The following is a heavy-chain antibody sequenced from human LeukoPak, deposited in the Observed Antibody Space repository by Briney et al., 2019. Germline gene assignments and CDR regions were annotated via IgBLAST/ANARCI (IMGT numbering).Heavy chain of an antibody. CDR1: GFTFNIYA. CDR2: ITYNGDAT. D-gene: IGHD3-10*01. CDR3: VDYGSGSYAFHM. J-gene: IGHJ3*02. V-gene: IGHV3-23*01. Sequence: PGGSLRLSCAASGFTFNIYAMIWVRQAPGKGLEWVSGITYNGDATSYADSVKGWFTISRDNSKNTLFLQMNSLRVEDTAIYYCVDYGSGSYAFHMWGQGTMVTVSS.